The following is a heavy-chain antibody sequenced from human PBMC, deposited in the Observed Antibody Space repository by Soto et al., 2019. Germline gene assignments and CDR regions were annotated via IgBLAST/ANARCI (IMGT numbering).Heavy chain of an antibody. V-gene: IGHV3-11*01. CDR1: GVSFSDYY. CDR3: ARAQDYTFHFDL. J-gene: IGHJ4*02. D-gene: IGHD4-4*01. Sequence: QERLVESGGGLVKPGGSLRLSCAASGVSFSDYYMTWVRQAPGKGLEWVSYITNTGRTTYYADSVRGRFTISRDSAKKSLFLQMNSLRADDSAVYYCARAQDYTFHFDLWGQGTLVTVSS. CDR2: ITNTGRTT.